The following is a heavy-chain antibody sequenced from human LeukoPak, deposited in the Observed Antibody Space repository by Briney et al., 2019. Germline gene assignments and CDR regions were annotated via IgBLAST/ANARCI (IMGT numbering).Heavy chain of an antibody. CDR1: GYTFTGYY. Sequence: GASVKVSCKASGYTFTGYYMHWVRQAPGQGLEWMGWINTNTGNPTYAQGFTGRFVFSLDTSVSTAYLQISSLKAEDTAVYYCARVDYDFWSGYYLWGGIYWGQGTLVTVSS. CDR3: ARVDYDFWSGYYLWGGIY. D-gene: IGHD3-3*01. V-gene: IGHV7-4-1*02. CDR2: INTNTGNP. J-gene: IGHJ4*02.